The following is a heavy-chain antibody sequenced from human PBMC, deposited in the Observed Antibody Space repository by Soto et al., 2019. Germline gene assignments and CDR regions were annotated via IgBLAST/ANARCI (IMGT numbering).Heavy chain of an antibody. CDR1: GGSISSSSYY. V-gene: IGHV4-39*01. CDR3: ARQDYDFWSGYLHSWFDP. D-gene: IGHD3-3*01. J-gene: IGHJ5*02. Sequence: SETLSLTCTVSGGSISSSSYYWGWIRQPPGKGLEWIGSIYYSGSTYYNPSLKSRVTISVDTSKNQFSLKLSSVTAADTAVYYCARQDYDFWSGYLHSWFDPWGQGTLVTVSS. CDR2: IYYSGST.